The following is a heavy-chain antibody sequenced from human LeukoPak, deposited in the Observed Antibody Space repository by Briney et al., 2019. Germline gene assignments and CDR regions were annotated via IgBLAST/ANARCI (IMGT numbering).Heavy chain of an antibody. Sequence: YXSWVRQXXXXGXEWIGYISNSGSTNYIPSLKSRVTMSVDTSKKQLSLKMRAVNAGERALERGARGKITASGIVYYGLDVWGQGTTVTVSS. CDR3: ARGKITASGIVYYGLDV. CDR2: ISNSGST. V-gene: IGHV4-59*01. D-gene: IGHD6-6*01. J-gene: IGHJ6*02. CDR1: Y.